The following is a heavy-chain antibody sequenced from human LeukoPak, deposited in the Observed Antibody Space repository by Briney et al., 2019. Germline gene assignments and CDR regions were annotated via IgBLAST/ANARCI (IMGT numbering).Heavy chain of an antibody. D-gene: IGHD2-2*01. Sequence: GSLRLSCATSGFTFSSYAMSWVRQAPGKGLEWVSAISGSGGSTYYADSVKGRFTISRDNSKNTLYLQMNSLRAEDTAVYYCAKAPIGVVPAANLDYWGQGTLVTVSS. CDR3: AKAPIGVVPAANLDY. CDR2: ISGSGGST. CDR1: GFTFSSYA. J-gene: IGHJ4*02. V-gene: IGHV3-23*01.